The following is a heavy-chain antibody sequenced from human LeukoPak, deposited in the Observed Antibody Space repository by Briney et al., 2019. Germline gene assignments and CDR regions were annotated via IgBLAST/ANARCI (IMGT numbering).Heavy chain of an antibody. CDR1: GFTVTSNY. V-gene: IGHV3-11*04. Sequence: GGSLRLSCAAPGFTVTSNYMNWVRQAPGKGLEWVSYISSSGSTIYYADSVKGQFTISRDNAKNSLYLQMNSLRAEDTAVYYCARDDGSYYFDYWGQGTLVTVSS. D-gene: IGHD6-13*01. CDR3: ARDDGSYYFDY. J-gene: IGHJ4*02. CDR2: ISSSGSTI.